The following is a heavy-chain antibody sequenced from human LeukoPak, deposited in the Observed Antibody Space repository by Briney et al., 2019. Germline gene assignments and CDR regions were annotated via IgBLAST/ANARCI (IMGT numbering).Heavy chain of an antibody. CDR3: AKGFSSWYLYNWFDP. CDR1: GFSFNDYA. D-gene: IGHD6-13*01. V-gene: IGHV3-9*01. J-gene: IGHJ5*02. Sequence: GGSLRLSCAASGFSFNDYAMHWVRQAPGKGLEWVSGINWNSGTIGYSASVKGRFTISRDSAKNSLYLQMNSLRAEDTALYYCAKGFSSWYLYNWFDPWGQGTLVTVSS. CDR2: INWNSGTI.